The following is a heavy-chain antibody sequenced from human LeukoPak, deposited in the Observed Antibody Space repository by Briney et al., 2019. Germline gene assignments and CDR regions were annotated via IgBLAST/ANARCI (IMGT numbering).Heavy chain of an antibody. Sequence: SETLSLTCTVSGYSISSGYYWGWIRQPPGKGLEWIGSVYYDGTSYSNPSLKTRVGVFVDTSRDQFSLDLDFVTAADTALYYCVRHISTNTGYFDSCGHGTLVSVSS. V-gene: IGHV4-38-2*02. CDR2: VYYDGTS. D-gene: IGHD5-24*01. J-gene: IGHJ4*01. CDR3: VRHISTNTGYFDS. CDR1: GYSISSGYY.